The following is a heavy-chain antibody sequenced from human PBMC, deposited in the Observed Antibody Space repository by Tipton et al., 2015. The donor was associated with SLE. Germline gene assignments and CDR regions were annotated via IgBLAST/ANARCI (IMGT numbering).Heavy chain of an antibody. CDR2: IYYSGST. Sequence: GLVKPSETLSLTCTVSGGSISSYYWSWIRQPPGKGLEWIGYIYYSGSTNYNPSLKSRVTMSVDTSKNQFSLKLSSVTAADTAIYYCASNSGTYYYYYMDVWGKGTTVTVSS. CDR1: GGSISSYY. J-gene: IGHJ6*03. CDR3: ASNSGTYYYYYMDV. D-gene: IGHD1-26*01. V-gene: IGHV4-59*01.